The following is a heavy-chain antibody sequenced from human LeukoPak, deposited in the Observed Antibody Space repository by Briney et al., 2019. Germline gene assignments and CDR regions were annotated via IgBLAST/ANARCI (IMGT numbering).Heavy chain of an antibody. Sequence: PGGSLSLSCTASRFTFRSYAMSWVRQAPGKGVEWVSAISGSGGSTYYADSVKGRFTISRDNSKNTLYLQMNSLRAEDTAVYYCAKGGSGHSVGGSCYYDYRGQGTLVTVSS. D-gene: IGHD2-15*01. CDR3: AKGGSGHSVGGSCYYDY. CDR2: ISGSGGST. J-gene: IGHJ4*02. CDR1: RFTFRSYA. V-gene: IGHV3-23*01.